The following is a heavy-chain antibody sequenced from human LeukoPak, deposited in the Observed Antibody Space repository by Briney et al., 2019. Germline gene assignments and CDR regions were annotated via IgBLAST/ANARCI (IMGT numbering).Heavy chain of an antibody. Sequence: PGRSLRLSCAASGFTFDDYAMHWVRQAPGKGLEWVSGINWNSGSIGYADSVKGRFTISRDNAKNSLYLQMNSLRAEDTAFYYCAKDAAPNYGSGSYYKGWGQGILVTVSS. D-gene: IGHD3-10*01. CDR1: GFTFDDYA. J-gene: IGHJ4*02. CDR2: INWNSGSI. V-gene: IGHV3-9*01. CDR3: AKDAAPNYGSGSYYKG.